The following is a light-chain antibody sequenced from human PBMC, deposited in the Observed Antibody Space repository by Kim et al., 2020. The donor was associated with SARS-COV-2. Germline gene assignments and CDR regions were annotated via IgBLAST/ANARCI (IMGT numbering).Light chain of an antibody. CDR3: QQYGSSPGT. J-gene: IGKJ1*01. CDR2: GAS. Sequence: EIVLTQSPATLSLSPGERATLSCRASQSVSSSYLAWYQQKPGQAPSLLIYGASSRATGIPNRFSGSGSGADFTLIISRLEPEDFAVYYCQQYGSSPGTFGQGTKVDIK. V-gene: IGKV3-20*01. CDR1: QSVSSSY.